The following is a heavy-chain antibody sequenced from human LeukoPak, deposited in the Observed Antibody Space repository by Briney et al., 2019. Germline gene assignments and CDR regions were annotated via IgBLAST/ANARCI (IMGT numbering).Heavy chain of an antibody. D-gene: IGHD3-3*01. CDR2: ISSSGSTI. Sequence: GGSLRLSCAASGFTFSDYYMSWIRQAPGKGLEWVSYISSSGSTIYYADSVKGRFTISRDNAKNSLYLQMNSLRAEDTAVYYCARLGQNPSLLFWSGYSDAFDIWGQGTMVTVSS. V-gene: IGHV3-11*01. CDR3: ARLGQNPSLLFWSGYSDAFDI. J-gene: IGHJ3*02. CDR1: GFTFSDYY.